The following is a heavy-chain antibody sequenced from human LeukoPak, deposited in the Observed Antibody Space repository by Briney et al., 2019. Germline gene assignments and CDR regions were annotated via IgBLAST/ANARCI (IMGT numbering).Heavy chain of an antibody. Sequence: SETLSLACTVSGGSISNYHWSWIRQPAGKGLEWIGQIHTSGSTNYNPPLKSRVTMSIDTTEDQVSLTIRSVTAADTAFYYCARRDISSGWSFDYWGQGTLVTVSS. D-gene: IGHD6-19*01. CDR3: ARRDISSGWSFDY. V-gene: IGHV4-4*07. J-gene: IGHJ4*02. CDR2: IHTSGST. CDR1: GGSISNYH.